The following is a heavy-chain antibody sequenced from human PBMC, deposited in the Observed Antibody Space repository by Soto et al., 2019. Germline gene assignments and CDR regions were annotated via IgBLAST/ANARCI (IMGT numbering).Heavy chain of an antibody. CDR1: GFTFSSYV. CDR2: ISGSGGTT. Sequence: EVQLLESGGGLVQPGGSLRLSCAASGFTFSSYVMSWVRQAPGKGLEWVSAISGSGGTTYYADSVKGRFTFSTDNSKNTLYLQMNSLRAEDTALYYCAKTANGWFSAFDIWGQGTMVTVSS. V-gene: IGHV3-23*01. CDR3: AKTANGWFSAFDI. D-gene: IGHD6-19*01. J-gene: IGHJ3*02.